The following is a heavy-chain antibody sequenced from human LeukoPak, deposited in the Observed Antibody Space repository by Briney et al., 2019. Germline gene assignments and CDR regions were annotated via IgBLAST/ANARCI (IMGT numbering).Heavy chain of an antibody. V-gene: IGHV4-4*07. D-gene: IGHD6-19*01. Sequence: SETLSLTCTVSGGSISSYYWSWIRQPAGKGLEWIGRIYTSGSTNYNPSLKSRVTMSVDTSKNQFSLKLSSVTAADTAVYYCAREGMAVAGRLGAFDIWGQGTMVTVSS. CDR2: IYTSGST. CDR1: GGSISSYY. CDR3: AREGMAVAGRLGAFDI. J-gene: IGHJ3*02.